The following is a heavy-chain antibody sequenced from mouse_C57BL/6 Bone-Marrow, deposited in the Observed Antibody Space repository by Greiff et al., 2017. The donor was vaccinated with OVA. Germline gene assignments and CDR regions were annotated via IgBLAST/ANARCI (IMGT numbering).Heavy chain of an antibody. V-gene: IGHV1-18*01. CDR1: GYTFTDYN. J-gene: IGHJ4*01. CDR2: ITPNNGGT. CDR3: AVTTVVATGYYAMDY. Sequence: VHVKQSGPELVKPGASVKIPCKASGYTFTDYNMDWVKQSHGKSLEWIGDITPNNGGTIYNQKFKGKATLTVDKSSSTAYMELRSLTSEDTAVYYCAVTTVVATGYYAMDYWGQGTSVTVSS. D-gene: IGHD1-1*01.